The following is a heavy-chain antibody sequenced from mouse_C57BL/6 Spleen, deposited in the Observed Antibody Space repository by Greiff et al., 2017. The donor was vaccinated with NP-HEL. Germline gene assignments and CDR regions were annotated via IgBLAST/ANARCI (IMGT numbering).Heavy chain of an antibody. CDR3: ARGGNMVDY. J-gene: IGHJ4*01. CDR2: ISYDGSN. D-gene: IGHD1-1*02. Sequence: EVQLQQSGPGLVKPSQSLSLTCSVTGYSITSGYYWNWIRQFPGNKLEWMGYISYDGSNNYNPSLKNRISITRDTSKNQFFLKLNSVTTEDTATYYCARGGNMVDYWGQGTSVTVSS. CDR1: GYSITSGYY. V-gene: IGHV3-6*01.